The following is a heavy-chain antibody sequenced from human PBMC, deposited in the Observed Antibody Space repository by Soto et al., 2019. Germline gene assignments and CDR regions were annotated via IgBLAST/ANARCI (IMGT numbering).Heavy chain of an antibody. CDR1: GSTFSNYD. CDR2: IGAASDT. V-gene: IGHV3-13*01. D-gene: IGHD7-27*01. Sequence: GGSRRRSCPASGSTFSNYDMHWVRQAPGEGLEWVSGIGAASDTYYPVSVQGRFTVSRDNAKKSLYLQTNSLRAGDTAVYYCARGVLGPGDYYYGMDVWGQGTTVTVSS. CDR3: ARGVLGPGDYYYGMDV. J-gene: IGHJ6*02.